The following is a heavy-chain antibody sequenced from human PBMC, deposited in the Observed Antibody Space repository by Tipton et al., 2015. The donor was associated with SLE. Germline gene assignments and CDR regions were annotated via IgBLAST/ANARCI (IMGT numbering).Heavy chain of an antibody. CDR2: ISSSSSYI. CDR3: ARGAIGSSSYWYFDL. V-gene: IGHV3-21*01. J-gene: IGHJ2*01. CDR1: GFTFSSYS. D-gene: IGHD6-6*01. Sequence: GSLRLSCAASGFTFSSYSMNWVRQAPGKGLEWVSSISSSSSYIYYADSVKGRFTISRDNAKNSLYLQMNSLRAEDTAVYYCARGAIGSSSYWYFDLWGRGTLVTVSS.